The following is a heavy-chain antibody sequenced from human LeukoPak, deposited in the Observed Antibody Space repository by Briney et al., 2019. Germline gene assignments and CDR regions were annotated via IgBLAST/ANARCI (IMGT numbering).Heavy chain of an antibody. CDR3: ARGRLSDELEWLLPVPFDP. Sequence: ASVKVSCKASGYTLTSYDINWVRQATGQGLEWMGWMNHNSGNTGYAQKFQGRVTMTRNTSISTAYMELSSLRSEDTAVYYCARGRLSDELEWLLPVPFDPWGQGTLVTVSS. CDR2: MNHNSGNT. D-gene: IGHD3-3*01. V-gene: IGHV1-8*01. CDR1: GYTLTSYD. J-gene: IGHJ5*02.